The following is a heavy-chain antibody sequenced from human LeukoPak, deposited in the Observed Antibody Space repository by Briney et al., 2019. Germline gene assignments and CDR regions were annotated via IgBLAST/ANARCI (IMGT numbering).Heavy chain of an antibody. J-gene: IGHJ4*02. CDR3: AKESDSGYHSEGPTN. CDR1: GFVLSDYG. V-gene: IGHV3-30*02. D-gene: IGHD5-12*01. Sequence: PGGSLRLSCAASGFVLSDYGMHWVRQAPGKGLEGVACLRNDGSNEYYVGSVKGRFTISRDNSKHTLYLQMNSLRAEDTAVYFCAKESDSGYHSEGPTNSGLAPLVTVSP. CDR2: LRNDGSNE.